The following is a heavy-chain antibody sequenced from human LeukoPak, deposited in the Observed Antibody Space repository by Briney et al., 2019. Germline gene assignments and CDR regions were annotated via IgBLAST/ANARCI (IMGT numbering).Heavy chain of an antibody. CDR2: ISGSGGST. CDR1: GFTFSSYG. D-gene: IGHD3-9*01. Sequence: GGTLRLSCAASGFTFSSYGMSWVRQAPGKGLEWVSAISGSGGSTYYADSVKGRFTISRDNSKNTLYLQMNSLRAEDTAVYYCAKALLRYFDWLLSNDYWGQGTLVTVSS. J-gene: IGHJ4*02. V-gene: IGHV3-23*01. CDR3: AKALLRYFDWLLSNDY.